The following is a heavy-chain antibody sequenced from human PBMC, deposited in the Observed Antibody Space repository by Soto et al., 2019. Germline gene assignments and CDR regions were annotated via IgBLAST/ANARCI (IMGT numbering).Heavy chain of an antibody. J-gene: IGHJ4*02. CDR1: GFTFSSYG. Sequence: QVQLVESGGGVVQPGRSLRLSCAASGFTFSSYGMHWVRQAPGKGLEWVAVIWYDGSNKYYADSVKGRFTISRDNSKNPLYLQMNSLRAEDTAVYYCARDQGLLWFGEPNPHMDYWGQGTLVTVSS. CDR2: IWYDGSNK. CDR3: ARDQGLLWFGEPNPHMDY. D-gene: IGHD3-10*01. V-gene: IGHV3-33*01.